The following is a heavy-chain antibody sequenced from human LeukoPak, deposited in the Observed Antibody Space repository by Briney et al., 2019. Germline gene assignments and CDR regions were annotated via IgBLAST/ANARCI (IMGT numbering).Heavy chain of an antibody. D-gene: IGHD6-19*01. V-gene: IGHV1-46*01. J-gene: IGHJ6*03. Sequence: GASVKVSCKASGYTFTGYYMHWVRQAPGQGLEWMGIINPSGGSTSYAQKFQGRVTMTRDMSTSTVYMELSSLRSEDTAVYYCARDKEKQWLVLNQALVYYYMDVWGKGTTVTVSS. CDR1: GYTFTGYY. CDR3: ARDKEKQWLVLNQALVYYYMDV. CDR2: INPSGGST.